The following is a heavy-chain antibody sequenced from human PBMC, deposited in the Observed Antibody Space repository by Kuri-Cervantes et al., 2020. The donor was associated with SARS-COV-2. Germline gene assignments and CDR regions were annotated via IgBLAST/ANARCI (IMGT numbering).Heavy chain of an antibody. V-gene: IGHV4-61*01. Sequence: SETLSLTCTVSGGSISSSSYYWTWIRQPPGKGLEWIGYVYYSGSTNYNPSLKSRVTISVDTSKNQLSLKLSSVTAADTAVYYCARGPLFDDFGLSTWGQGTLVTVSS. CDR1: GGSISSSSYY. J-gene: IGHJ5*02. D-gene: IGHD3/OR15-3a*01. CDR3: ARGPLFDDFGLST. CDR2: VYYSGST.